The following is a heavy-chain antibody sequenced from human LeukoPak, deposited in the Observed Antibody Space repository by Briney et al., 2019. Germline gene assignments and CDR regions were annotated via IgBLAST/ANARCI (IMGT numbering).Heavy chain of an antibody. CDR2: IHYSGST. J-gene: IGHJ5*02. V-gene: IGHV4-61*01. CDR3: AREMGYGANWFDP. D-gene: IGHD1-26*01. Sequence: SETLSSTCTVSDGSVSSGSYYWSWIRQPPGKGLEWIGYIHYSGSTNYNPSLKSRVTISVDTSKNQFSLRLSSVTAADAAVYYCAREMGYGANWFDPWGQGTLVTVSS. CDR1: DGSVSSGSYY.